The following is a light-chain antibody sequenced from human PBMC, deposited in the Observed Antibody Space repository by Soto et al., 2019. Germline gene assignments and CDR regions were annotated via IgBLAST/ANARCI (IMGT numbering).Light chain of an antibody. CDR3: QQRQSWPNT. Sequence: VLSPYAVTLPFSPGERATLSCMAMQSVRGLLAWYQQKPGQAPRLLIYDAYNRATGIPPRFSGSGSGTDFTLTISRLEPEESAVYYCQQRQSWPNTFGQGTLMEIK. J-gene: IGKJ5*01. CDR2: DAY. CDR1: QSVRGL. V-gene: IGKV3-11*01.